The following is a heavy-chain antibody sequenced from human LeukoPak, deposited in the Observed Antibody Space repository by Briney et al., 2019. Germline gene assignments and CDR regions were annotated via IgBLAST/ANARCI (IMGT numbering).Heavy chain of an antibody. Sequence: SETLSLTCTVSGGSISSGGYYWSWIRQHPGKGLEWIGYIYYSGSTYYNPSLKSRVTISVDTSKNQFSLKLSSVTAADTAVYYCARAAYDHVWGSYRYNTLLDYWGQGTLVTVSS. D-gene: IGHD3-16*02. CDR3: ARAAYDHVWGSYRYNTLLDY. J-gene: IGHJ4*02. CDR2: IYYSGST. CDR1: GGSISSGGYY. V-gene: IGHV4-31*03.